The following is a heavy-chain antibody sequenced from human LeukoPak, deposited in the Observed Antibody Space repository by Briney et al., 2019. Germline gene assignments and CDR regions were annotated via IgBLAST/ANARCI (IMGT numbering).Heavy chain of an antibody. CDR2: INHSGST. Sequence: SETLSLTCTVSGGSISSYYWSWIRQPPGKGLEWIGEINHSGSTNYNPSLKSRVTISVDTSKNQFSLKLSSVTAADTAVYYCARARGYSYGRFDYWGQGTLVTVSS. CDR1: GGSISSYY. V-gene: IGHV4-34*01. D-gene: IGHD5-18*01. CDR3: ARARGYSYGRFDY. J-gene: IGHJ4*02.